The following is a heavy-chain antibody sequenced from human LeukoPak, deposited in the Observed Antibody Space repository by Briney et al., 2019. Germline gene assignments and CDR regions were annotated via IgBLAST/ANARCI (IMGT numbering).Heavy chain of an antibody. V-gene: IGHV3-23*01. CDR3: AKDIGRRIFGVAYDAFHI. CDR2: ISGSGGST. D-gene: IGHD3-3*01. Sequence: GGSLRLSCAASGFTFSSYAMSWVRQAPGKGLEWVSVISGSGGSTYYADSVKGRFTISRDNSKNTLYLQMNSLRVEDTAICYCAKDIGRRIFGVAYDAFHIWGQGTMVTVSS. CDR1: GFTFSSYA. J-gene: IGHJ3*02.